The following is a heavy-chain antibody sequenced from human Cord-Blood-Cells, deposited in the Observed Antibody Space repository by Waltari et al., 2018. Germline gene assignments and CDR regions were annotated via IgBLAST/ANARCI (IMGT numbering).Heavy chain of an antibody. D-gene: IGHD7-27*01. Sequence: QVQLQESGPGLVKPSETLSLTCAVSGYSISSGYYGGWIRQPPGKGLEWIGSIYHSGSTYYNPSLKSRVTISVDTSKNQFSLKLSSVTAADTAVYYCASPRGPGDRFDYWGQGTLVTVSS. V-gene: IGHV4-38-2*01. J-gene: IGHJ4*02. CDR1: GYSISSGYY. CDR2: IYHSGST. CDR3: ASPRGPGDRFDY.